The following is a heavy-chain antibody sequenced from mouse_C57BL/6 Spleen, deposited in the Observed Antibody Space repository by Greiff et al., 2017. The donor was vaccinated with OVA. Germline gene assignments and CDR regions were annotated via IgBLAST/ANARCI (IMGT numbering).Heavy chain of an antibody. J-gene: IGHJ1*03. Sequence: VQLVESGPELVKPGASVKISCKASGYAFSSSWMNWVKQRPGKGLEWIGRIYPGDGDTNYNGKFKGKATLTADKSSSTAYMQLSSLTSEDSAVYFCARDLYYGSSYWYFDVWGKGTTVTVSS. CDR2: IYPGDGDT. CDR1: GYAFSSSW. V-gene: IGHV1-82*01. CDR3: ARDLYYGSSYWYFDV. D-gene: IGHD1-1*01.